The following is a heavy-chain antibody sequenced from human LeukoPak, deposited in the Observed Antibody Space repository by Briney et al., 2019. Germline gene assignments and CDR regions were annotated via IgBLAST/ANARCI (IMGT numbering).Heavy chain of an antibody. CDR3: AQDLVGRITMVRGVMA. CDR2: IYTGDRA. CDR1: GFNVSSNY. V-gene: IGHV3-53*05. Sequence: GGSLGLSCAASGFNVSSNYMSWVRQPPGKGLEWVSFIYTGDRANYADSVKGRFTISRDNSKKTLYLQMNSLRREDTAVYYCAQDLVGRITMVRGVMAWGQGTLVTVSS. D-gene: IGHD3-10*01. J-gene: IGHJ4*02.